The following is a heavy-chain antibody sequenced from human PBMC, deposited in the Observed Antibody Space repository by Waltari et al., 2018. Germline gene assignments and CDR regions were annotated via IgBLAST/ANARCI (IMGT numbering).Heavy chain of an antibody. V-gene: IGHV3-21*03. D-gene: IGHD4-17*01. CDR2: TTNSQTYT. CDR3: ARALTTPNDY. CDR1: GLTLSSFG. Sequence: EVQLVESGGGLVKPGGSLRLSCAASGLTLSSFGMIWVRQAPGKGLDWVYSTTNSQTYTYDADSVTGRCTVSIDNAKNSLYLQRNSLRADDTAVYFCARALTTPNDYWGQGTLVTVSS. J-gene: IGHJ4*02.